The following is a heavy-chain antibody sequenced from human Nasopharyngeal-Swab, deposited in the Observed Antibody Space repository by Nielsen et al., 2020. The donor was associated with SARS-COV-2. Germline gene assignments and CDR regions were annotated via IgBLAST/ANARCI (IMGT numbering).Heavy chain of an antibody. CDR1: GGSISSYY. CDR2: IYYSGST. J-gene: IGHJ6*03. D-gene: IGHD2-2*01. CDR3: ARGCVVVVPAASPLPYYYYYMDV. V-gene: IGHV4-59*01. Sequence: SETLSLTCTVSGGSISSYYWSWIRQPPGKGLGWIGYIYYSGSTNYNPSLKSRVTISVDTSKNQFSLKLSSVTAADTAVYYCARGCVVVVPAASPLPYYYYYMDVWGKGTTVTVSS.